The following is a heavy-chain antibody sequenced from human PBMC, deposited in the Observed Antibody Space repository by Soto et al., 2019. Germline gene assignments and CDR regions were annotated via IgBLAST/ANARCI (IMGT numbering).Heavy chain of an antibody. D-gene: IGHD5-18*01. J-gene: IGHJ6*02. CDR2: IGTAGDT. V-gene: IGHV3-13*01. CDR1: GFTFSSYD. Sequence: GGSLRLSCAASGFTFSSYDMHWVRQATGKGLEWVSAIGTAGDTYYPGSVKGRFTISRENAKNSLYLQMNSLGAGDTAVYYCARRGYSYGYHVDYYGMDVWGQGTTVTVSS. CDR3: ARRGYSYGYHVDYYGMDV.